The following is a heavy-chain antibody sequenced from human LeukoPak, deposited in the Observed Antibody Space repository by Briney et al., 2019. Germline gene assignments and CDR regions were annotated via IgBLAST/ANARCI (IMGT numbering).Heavy chain of an antibody. V-gene: IGHV1-2*02. CDR2: INPNSGGT. CDR1: GFTFTGYY. CDR3: ARGGLPHHYYYMHV. Sequence: ASVKVSCKASGFTFTGYYMHWVRQAPGQGLEWMGWINPNSGGTNYAQKFQGRVTMTRDTSITTAYMELTSLRSDDTAVYYCARGGLPHHYYYMHVWGKGTTVTVSS. J-gene: IGHJ6*03. D-gene: IGHD3-22*01.